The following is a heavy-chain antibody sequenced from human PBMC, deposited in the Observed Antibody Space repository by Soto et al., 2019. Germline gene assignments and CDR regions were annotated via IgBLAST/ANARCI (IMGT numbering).Heavy chain of an antibody. CDR2: IFYSGST. J-gene: IGHJ5*02. CDR3: ARDAHTVTGVNWFDP. D-gene: IGHD4-4*01. CDR1: GGSISSGGYY. V-gene: IGHV4-31*03. Sequence: QVQLQESGPGLVKPSQTLSLTCTVSGGSISSGGYYWSWIRQHPGKGLEWIGYIFYSGSTYYNPSLKSRVTISVDTSKNQFSLKLSSVTAADTAVYYCARDAHTVTGVNWFDPWGQGTLVTVSS.